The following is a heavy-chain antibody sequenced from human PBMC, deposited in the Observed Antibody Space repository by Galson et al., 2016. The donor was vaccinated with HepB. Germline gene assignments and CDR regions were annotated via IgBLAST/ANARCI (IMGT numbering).Heavy chain of an antibody. CDR3: ARTSDLDF. J-gene: IGHJ4*02. D-gene: IGHD2-2*01. V-gene: IGHV4-39*07. CDR1: GGSISSGYY. Sequence: ETLSLTCIVSGGSISSGYYWGWIRQPPGKGLEWIGHIYYSGTATYNPSLKSRVSISVDTSNDQFSLKLNSVTAADTAVYYCARTSDLDFWGQGTLVTISS. CDR2: IYYSGTA.